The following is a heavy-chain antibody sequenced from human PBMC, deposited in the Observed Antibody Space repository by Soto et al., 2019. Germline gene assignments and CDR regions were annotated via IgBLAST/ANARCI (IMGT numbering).Heavy chain of an antibody. J-gene: IGHJ4*02. CDR1: GGSISSGGYY. Sequence: QVQLQESGPGLVKPSQTLSLTCTVSGGSISSGGYYWSWIRQHPGKGLEWIGYISYSGSTYYNPSLKRRVTISVDTSMNQFSLKMSSVTAADRAVYYCSGGANELPQSYFDYCGEGTLVNVS. D-gene: IGHD1-26*01. CDR3: SGGANELPQSYFDY. V-gene: IGHV4-31*03. CDR2: ISYSGST.